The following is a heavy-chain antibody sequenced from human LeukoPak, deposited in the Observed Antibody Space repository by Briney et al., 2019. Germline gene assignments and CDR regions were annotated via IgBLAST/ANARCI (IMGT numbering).Heavy chain of an antibody. CDR3: ARAYYYGSGSFPFFDY. Sequence: ASVKVSCKASGYTFTGYYMHWVRQAPGQGLEWMGWINPNSGGTNYAQEFQGRVTMTRDTSISTAYMELSRLRSDDTAVYYCARAYYYGSGSFPFFDYWGQGTLVTVSS. CDR2: INPNSGGT. D-gene: IGHD3-10*01. V-gene: IGHV1-2*02. J-gene: IGHJ4*02. CDR1: GYTFTGYY.